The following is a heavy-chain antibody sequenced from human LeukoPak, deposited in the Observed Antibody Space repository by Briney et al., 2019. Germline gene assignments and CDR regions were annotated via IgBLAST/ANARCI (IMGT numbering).Heavy chain of an antibody. Sequence: GASVKVSCKASGYTFTSYYMHWVRQPPGQGLEWMGIINPSGGSTSYAQKFQGRVTMTRDTSTGTVYMELSSLRSEDTAVYYCAYCSSTSCPFQHWGQGTLVTVSS. V-gene: IGHV1-46*01. CDR1: GYTFTSYY. CDR3: AYCSSTSCPFQH. D-gene: IGHD2-2*01. J-gene: IGHJ1*01. CDR2: INPSGGST.